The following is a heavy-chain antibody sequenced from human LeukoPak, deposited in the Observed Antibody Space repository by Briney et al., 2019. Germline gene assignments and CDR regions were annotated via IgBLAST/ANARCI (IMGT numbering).Heavy chain of an antibody. CDR3: ARERTLTSCYDY. Sequence: GASVKVSCKTSGYTFSNFGINWVRQAPGQGLEWMGWINPNSGGTNYAQKFQGRVTMTRDTSISTAYMELSRLRSDDTAVYYCARERTLTSCYDYWGQGTLVTVSS. CDR1: GYTFSNFG. V-gene: IGHV1-2*02. J-gene: IGHJ4*02. D-gene: IGHD2-15*01. CDR2: INPNSGGT.